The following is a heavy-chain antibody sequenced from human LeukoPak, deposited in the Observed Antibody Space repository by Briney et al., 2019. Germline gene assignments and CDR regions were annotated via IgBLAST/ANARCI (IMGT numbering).Heavy chain of an antibody. Sequence: PGRSLRLSCAASGFTFSGCGMHWVRQAPGKGLEWVAVIAYDGSLKYYADSVKGRFTISRDNSRNALFLQMNSLGPDDTALYYCAKEGTVRVSTWYDNWGQGTLVTVSS. D-gene: IGHD6-13*01. CDR3: AKEGTVRVSTWYDN. J-gene: IGHJ4*02. V-gene: IGHV3-30*18. CDR1: GFTFSGCG. CDR2: IAYDGSLK.